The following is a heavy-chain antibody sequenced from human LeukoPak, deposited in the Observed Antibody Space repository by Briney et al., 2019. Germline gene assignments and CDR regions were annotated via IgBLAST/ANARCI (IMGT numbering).Heavy chain of an antibody. CDR3: ASNTYCDILTGQNWFDP. V-gene: IGHV4-4*02. D-gene: IGHD3-9*01. Sequence: SGTLSLTCAVSGGSISSSNWWSWVRQPPGKGLEWIGEIYHSGSTNYNPSLKSRVTISVDKSKNQFSLKLSSVTAADTAVYYCASNTYCDILTGQNWFDPWGQGTLVTVSS. CDR1: GGSISSSNW. CDR2: IYHSGST. J-gene: IGHJ5*02.